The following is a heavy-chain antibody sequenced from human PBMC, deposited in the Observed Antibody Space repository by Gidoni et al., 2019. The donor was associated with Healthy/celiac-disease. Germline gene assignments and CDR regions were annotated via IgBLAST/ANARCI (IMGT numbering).Heavy chain of an antibody. CDR3: ARGSGSGSYYKPQGGYYYYYGMDV. CDR2: INHSGST. V-gene: IGHV4-34*01. D-gene: IGHD3-10*01. J-gene: IGHJ6*02. CDR1: GGSFSGYY. Sequence: QVQLQQWGAGLLKPSETLSLTCAVYGGSFSGYYWSVIRQPPGKGLEWIGEINHSGSTNYNPSLKSRVTISVDTSKNQFSLKLSSVTAADTAVYYCARGSGSGSYYKPQGGYYYYYGMDVWGQGTTVTVSS.